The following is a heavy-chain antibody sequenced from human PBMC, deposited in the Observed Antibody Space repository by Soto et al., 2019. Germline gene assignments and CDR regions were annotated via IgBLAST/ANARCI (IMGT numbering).Heavy chain of an antibody. V-gene: IGHV3-48*02. J-gene: IGHJ3*02. CDR1: GFTFSSYS. CDR2: ISSSSATI. Sequence: EVQLVESGGGLVPPGGSLRLSCAASGFTFSSYSMNWVRQAPGKGLEWVSYISSSSATIYYADSVKGRFTISRDNAKNSLYLQMNSLSDEDTAVYYCARVKEKLVRAFDIWGQGTMVTVSS. CDR3: ARVKEKLVRAFDI. D-gene: IGHD6-13*01.